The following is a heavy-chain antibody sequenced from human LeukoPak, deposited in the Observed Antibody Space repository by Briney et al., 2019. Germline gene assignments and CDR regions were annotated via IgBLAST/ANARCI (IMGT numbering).Heavy chain of an antibody. V-gene: IGHV1-69*05. CDR1: GGTFSSYA. CDR2: IIPIFGTA. CDR3: ARAWQQLVTWDYYYYMDV. D-gene: IGHD6-13*01. Sequence: SVKVSCKASGGTFSSYAISWVRQAPGQGLEWMGGIIPIFGTANYAQKFQGRVTITTDESTSTAYMELSSLRSEDTAVYYCARAWQQLVTWDYYYYMDVWGKGTTVTVSS. J-gene: IGHJ6*03.